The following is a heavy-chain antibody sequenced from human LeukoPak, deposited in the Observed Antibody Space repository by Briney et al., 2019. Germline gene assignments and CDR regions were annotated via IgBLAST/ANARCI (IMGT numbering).Heavy chain of an antibody. CDR1: GFIFSNYA. CDR3: ARDSTYWYDSGSSGPHYFDY. D-gene: IGHD3-10*01. V-gene: IGHV3-30*01. Sequence: GGSLRLSCAAPGFIFSNYAMHWVRQAPGKGLEWVALISSDGSKTYHADSVKGRFSISRDNSKNTLYLQLNSLRAEDTCVYYCARDSTYWYDSGSSGPHYFDYWGQGTLVTVSS. J-gene: IGHJ4*02. CDR2: ISSDGSKT.